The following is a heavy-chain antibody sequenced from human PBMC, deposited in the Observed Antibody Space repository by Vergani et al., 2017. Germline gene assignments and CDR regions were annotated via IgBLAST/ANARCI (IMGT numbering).Heavy chain of an antibody. Sequence: EVQLVQSGAEVKKPGESLKISCKGSGYSFTSYWIGWVRQMPGKGLEWMGIIYPGDSDTRYSPSFQGQVTISADKSISTAYLQWSSLKASDSAMYYCARAHMVRGVIGAFDIWGQGTMVTVSS. V-gene: IGHV5-51*01. CDR3: ARAHMVRGVIGAFDI. D-gene: IGHD3-10*01. CDR2: IYPGDSDT. CDR1: GYSFTSYW. J-gene: IGHJ3*02.